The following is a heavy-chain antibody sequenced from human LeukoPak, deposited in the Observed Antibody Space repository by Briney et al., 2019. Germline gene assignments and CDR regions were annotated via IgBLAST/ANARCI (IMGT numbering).Heavy chain of an antibody. CDR3: ARGAVAAADDAFDI. J-gene: IGHJ3*02. D-gene: IGHD6-13*01. CDR2: IHYSGST. CDR1: GGSISSSSYY. Sequence: SETLSLTCTVSGGSISSSSYYWGWIRQPPGKGLEWIGYIHYSGSTNYNPSLKSRVTISVGMSKNQFSLKLSSVTVADTAVYYCARGAVAAADDAFDIWGQGTMVTVSS. V-gene: IGHV4-61*05.